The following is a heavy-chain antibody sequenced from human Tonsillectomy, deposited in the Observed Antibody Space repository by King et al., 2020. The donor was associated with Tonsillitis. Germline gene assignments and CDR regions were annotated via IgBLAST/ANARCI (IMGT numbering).Heavy chain of an antibody. CDR3: ARRDGALDYYYYGLDV. V-gene: IGHV3-30-3*01. CDR1: GFTFSTYA. Sequence: VQLVESGGGVVQPGRSLRLSCAASGFTFSTYAMHWVRQAPGKGLEWVADISYDGSNKYYSDSVKGRFTISREKSKNTLYLQMNSLRREDTAVYYCARRDGALDYYYYGLDVWGQGTTVIVSS. D-gene: IGHD4-17*01. CDR2: ISYDGSNK. J-gene: IGHJ6*02.